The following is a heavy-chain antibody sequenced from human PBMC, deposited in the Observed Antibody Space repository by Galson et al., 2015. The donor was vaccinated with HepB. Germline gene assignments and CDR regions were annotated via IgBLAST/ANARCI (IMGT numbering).Heavy chain of an antibody. Sequence: PALVKPTQTLTLTCTFSGFSLSTIGVGVAWIRQPPGKALEWLALIFWDDDKRYSPSLKSRLTITKDTSKNQVVLTMTNMDPVDTATYYCAHSVLGSGSFPYDYWGQGTLVTVSS. CDR3: AHSVLGSGSFPYDY. D-gene: IGHD3-10*01. V-gene: IGHV2-5*02. CDR2: IFWDDDK. CDR1: GFSLSTIGVG. J-gene: IGHJ4*02.